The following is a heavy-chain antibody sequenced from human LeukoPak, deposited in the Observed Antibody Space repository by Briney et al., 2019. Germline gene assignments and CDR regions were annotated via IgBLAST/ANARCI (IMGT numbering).Heavy chain of an antibody. CDR2: VNPNSGGT. D-gene: IGHD3-22*01. V-gene: IGHV1-2*06. J-gene: IGHJ3*01. Sequence: ASVKVSXKASGYTFTGYYMHWVRQAPGQGLEWMGRVNPNSGGTNYAQKFQGRVTMTRDTSISTAYMELSRLRSDDTAVYYCARDYYYDSSGYYYWGGGAFDVWGQGTMVTVSS. CDR3: ARDYYYDSSGYYYWGGGAFDV. CDR1: GYTFTGYY.